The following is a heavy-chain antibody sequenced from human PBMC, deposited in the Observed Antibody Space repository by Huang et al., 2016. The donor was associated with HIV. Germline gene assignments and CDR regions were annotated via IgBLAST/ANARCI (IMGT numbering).Heavy chain of an antibody. CDR1: GFTFDDYA. Sequence: EVQLVESGGGLVQPGRSLRLSCAASGFTFDDYAMHWVRQAPGKGLEWVSFISWNSSIIGDADSVKGRFTISRDNAKNSLYLQMNSLRAEDTALYYCAKSVAASPSPYWYFDLWGRGTLVTVSS. CDR3: AKSVAASPSPYWYFDL. V-gene: IGHV3-9*01. D-gene: IGHD6-13*01. J-gene: IGHJ2*01. CDR2: ISWNSSII.